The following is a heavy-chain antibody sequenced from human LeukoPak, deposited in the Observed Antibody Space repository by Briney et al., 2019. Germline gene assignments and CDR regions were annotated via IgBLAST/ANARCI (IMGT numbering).Heavy chain of an antibody. J-gene: IGHJ4*02. Sequence: SETLSLTCAVSGYSISSGYYWGWIRQPPGKGLEWIGSIYHSGSTYYNPSLKSRVTISVDTSKNQFYLKLSSVTAADTAVYYCARDYSYFDYWGQGTLVTVSS. CDR2: IYHSGST. D-gene: IGHD4-11*01. CDR1: GYSISSGYY. CDR3: ARDYSYFDY. V-gene: IGHV4-38-2*01.